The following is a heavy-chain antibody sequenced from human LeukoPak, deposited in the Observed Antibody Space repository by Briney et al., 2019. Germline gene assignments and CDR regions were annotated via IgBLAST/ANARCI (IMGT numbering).Heavy chain of an antibody. J-gene: IGHJ4*02. CDR2: ISWNSGSI. CDR1: GFTFDDYA. Sequence: GGSLRLSCAASGFTFDDYAMHWVRHAPGKGLEWVSGISWNSGSIGYADSVKGRFTISRDNAENSLYLQMNSLRAEDTAVCYCTRSREVGATLFDYWGQGTLVTVSS. D-gene: IGHD1-26*01. CDR3: TRSREVGATLFDY. V-gene: IGHV3-9*01.